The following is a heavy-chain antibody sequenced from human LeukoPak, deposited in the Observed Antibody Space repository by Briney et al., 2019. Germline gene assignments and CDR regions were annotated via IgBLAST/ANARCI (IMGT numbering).Heavy chain of an antibody. CDR1: GFTFSSYW. Sequence: GGSLRLSCAVSGFTFSSYWMHWVRQAPGKGLVWVSRINSDGSSTSYADSVKGRFIISRDNAKNTLYLQMNSLRAHDTAVYYCARRSSDGAFDIWGQGTMVTVSS. J-gene: IGHJ3*02. V-gene: IGHV3-74*01. D-gene: IGHD5-24*01. CDR2: INSDGSST. CDR3: ARRSSDGAFDI.